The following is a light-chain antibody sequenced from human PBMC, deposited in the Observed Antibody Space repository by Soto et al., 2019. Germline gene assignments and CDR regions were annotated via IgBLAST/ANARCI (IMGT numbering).Light chain of an antibody. Sequence: QTGVTQPPSASGTPGQRVTISCSGSSSNIGSNTVNWYQQLPGTAPKLLIYSNNQRPSGVPDRFSGSKSGTSASLAISGLQSEDEADYYCAAWDDSLNGPYVFGTGTKVTVL. CDR3: AAWDDSLNGPYV. CDR1: SSNIGSNT. V-gene: IGLV1-44*01. CDR2: SNN. J-gene: IGLJ1*01.